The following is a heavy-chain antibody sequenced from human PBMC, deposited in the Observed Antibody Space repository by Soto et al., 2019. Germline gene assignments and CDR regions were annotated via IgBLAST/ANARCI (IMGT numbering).Heavy chain of an antibody. CDR2: INAVNGNT. Sequence: ASVKVSCKASGYTFINYAMHWVRQAPGQRLEWMGWINAVNGNTKYSQKLQGRVTITRDTSASTVYLELSSLRSEDTAVYFCARTVAVAGTSYYYGMDVWGQGTTVTVSS. J-gene: IGHJ6*02. V-gene: IGHV1-3*01. D-gene: IGHD6-19*01. CDR1: GYTFINYA. CDR3: ARTVAVAGTSYYYGMDV.